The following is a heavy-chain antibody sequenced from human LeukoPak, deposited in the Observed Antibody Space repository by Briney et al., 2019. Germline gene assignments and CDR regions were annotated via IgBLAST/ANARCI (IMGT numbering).Heavy chain of an antibody. Sequence: GGSLTLSCAASGFTFSNYWMTWVRQAPGKGLEWVANIKKDGSDKYYVDSVKGRFTISRDNAKNSLNLQINSLRAEDTGVYYCARTQTLADVWGQGTSVTVSS. CDR3: ARTQTLADV. CDR2: IKKDGSDK. D-gene: IGHD2/OR15-2a*01. J-gene: IGHJ6*02. CDR1: GFTFSNYW. V-gene: IGHV3-7*01.